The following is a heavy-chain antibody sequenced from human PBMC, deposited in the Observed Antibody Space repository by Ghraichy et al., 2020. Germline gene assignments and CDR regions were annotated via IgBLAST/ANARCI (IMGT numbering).Heavy chain of an antibody. J-gene: IGHJ4*02. CDR3: ARDGIVVVSHFDY. CDR2: ISYDGSNK. CDR1: GFTFSSYA. V-gene: IGHV3-30-3*01. Sequence: GGSLRLSCAASGFTFSSYAMHWVRQAPGKGLEWVAVISYDGSNKYYADSVKGRFTISRDNSKNTLYLQMNSLRAEDTAVYYCARDGIVVVSHFDYWGQGTLVTVSS. D-gene: IGHD3-22*01.